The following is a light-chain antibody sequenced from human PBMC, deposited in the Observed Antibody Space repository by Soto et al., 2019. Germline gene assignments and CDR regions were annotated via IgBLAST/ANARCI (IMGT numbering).Light chain of an antibody. CDR2: DAS. Sequence: VGEIVTITCRASQTISSWLAWYQQKPGKAPKLLIYDASSLESGVPSRFSGSGPGTEFTITLRCLQSDGFATYNCQQHATLGTLAQGTKVDIK. V-gene: IGKV1-5*01. CDR3: QQHATLGT. J-gene: IGKJ1*01. CDR1: QTISSW.